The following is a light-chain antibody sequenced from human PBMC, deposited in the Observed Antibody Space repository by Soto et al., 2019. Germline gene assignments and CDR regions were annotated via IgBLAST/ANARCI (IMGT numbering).Light chain of an antibody. J-gene: IGLJ7*01. V-gene: IGLV1-40*01. CDR1: SSNLGAGYD. Sequence: QSVLTQPPSVSGAPGQRVTISCTGNSSNLGAGYDVHWYQQLPGAAPKLVIFGNRNRPSGISGRFSASKSGNTASLTISGLQPEDEADYYCSSYTATPPPVVFGGGTQLTVL. CDR3: SSYTATPPPVV. CDR2: GNR.